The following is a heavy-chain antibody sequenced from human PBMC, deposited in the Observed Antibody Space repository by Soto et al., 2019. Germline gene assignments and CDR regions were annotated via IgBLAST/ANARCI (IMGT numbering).Heavy chain of an antibody. J-gene: IGHJ5*02. D-gene: IGHD3-3*01. V-gene: IGHV1-8*01. CDR1: GYTFTSYD. CDR2: MNPNSGNT. Sequence: ASVKVSGKASGYTFTSYDINWVRQATGQGLEWMGWMNPNSGNTGYAQKFQGRVTMTRNTSISTAYMELSSLRSEDTAVYYCARRRNYDFWSGYYTWFDPWGQGTLVTVSS. CDR3: ARRRNYDFWSGYYTWFDP.